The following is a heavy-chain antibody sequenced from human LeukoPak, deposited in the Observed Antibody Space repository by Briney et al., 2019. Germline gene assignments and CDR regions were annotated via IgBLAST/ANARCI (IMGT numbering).Heavy chain of an antibody. CDR2: IWYDGSDK. CDR3: ARDGGYHSSGPFDY. D-gene: IGHD3-22*01. J-gene: IGHJ4*02. Sequence: PGGSLRLSCAASGFTFSSHGMRWVRQAPGKGLEWVSIIWYDGSDKYYTDSVKGRFTISRDNSKNTVYLQMNSLRAEDTAVYYCARDGGYHSSGPFDYWGQGTLVTVSS. V-gene: IGHV3-30*02. CDR1: GFTFSSHG.